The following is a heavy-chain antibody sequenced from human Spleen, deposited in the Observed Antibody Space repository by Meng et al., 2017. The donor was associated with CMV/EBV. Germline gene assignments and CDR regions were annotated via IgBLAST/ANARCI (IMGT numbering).Heavy chain of an antibody. CDR2: IYYSGST. CDR1: GSVSSADSY. CDR3: ARATAESMAARYFQH. Sequence: GSVSSADSYWSWIRQHPGKGLEWSGYIYYSGSTYYNPSLKSRVTISVDTSKNQFALRLSAVTAADTAVYYCARATAESMAARYFQHWGQGTLVTVSS. D-gene: IGHD6-6*01. V-gene: IGHV4-31*02. J-gene: IGHJ1*01.